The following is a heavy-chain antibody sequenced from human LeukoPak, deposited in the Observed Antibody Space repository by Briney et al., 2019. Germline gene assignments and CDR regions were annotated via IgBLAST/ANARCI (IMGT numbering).Heavy chain of an antibody. CDR1: GFTFDDYT. CDR2: ISWDGGST. J-gene: IGHJ3*02. CDR3: AKASGGSGSSDAFDI. V-gene: IGHV3-43*01. Sequence: GGSLRLSCAASGFTFDDYTMHWVRQAPGKGLEWVSLISWDGGSTYYADSVKGRFTISRDNSKNSLYLQMNSLRTEDTALYYCAKASGGSGSSDAFDIWGQGTMVTVSS. D-gene: IGHD3-10*01.